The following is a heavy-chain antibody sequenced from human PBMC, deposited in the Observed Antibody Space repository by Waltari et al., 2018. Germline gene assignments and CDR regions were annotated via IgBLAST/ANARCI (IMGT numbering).Heavy chain of an antibody. V-gene: IGHV1-46*01. D-gene: IGHD2-15*01. CDR3: ARGIDIVVVVSDDGEAFDI. CDR2: INPSGGST. J-gene: IGHJ3*02. Sequence: QVQLVQSGAEVKKPGASVKVSCKASGYTFTSYYMHWVRQAPGQGLEWMGIINPSGGSTSYAQKFQGRDTMTRETSTSTVYMERSSLRYEDTAVYYCARGIDIVVVVSDDGEAFDIWGQGAMVTVSS. CDR1: GYTFTSYY.